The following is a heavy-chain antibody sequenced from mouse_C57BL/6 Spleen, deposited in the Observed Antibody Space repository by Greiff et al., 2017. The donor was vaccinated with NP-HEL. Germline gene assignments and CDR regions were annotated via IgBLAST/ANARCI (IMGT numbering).Heavy chain of an antibody. CDR2: IRSKSSNYAT. Sequence: EVKVVESGGGLVQPKGSLKLSCAASGFTFNTYAMHWVRQAPGKGLEWVARIRSKSSNYATYYADSVKDRFTIARDDSQSMLYLQMNNLKTEDTAMYYCVRGWTVTVVDWYFDVWGTGTTVTVSS. CDR3: VRGWTVTVVDWYFDV. V-gene: IGHV10-3*01. J-gene: IGHJ1*03. CDR1: GFTFNTYA. D-gene: IGHD2-1*01.